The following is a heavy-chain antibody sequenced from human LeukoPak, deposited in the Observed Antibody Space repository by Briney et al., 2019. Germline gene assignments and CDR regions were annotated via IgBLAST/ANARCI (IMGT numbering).Heavy chain of an antibody. D-gene: IGHD2-2*01. V-gene: IGHV3-30*18. Sequence: PGGSLRLSCAASGFTVSSNYMSWVRQAPGKGLEWVAVISYDGSNKYYADSVKGRFTISRDNSKNTLYLQMNSLRAEDTAVYYCAKDVFSVVVPAAPLDYWGQGTLVTVSS. CDR1: GFTVSSNY. CDR3: AKDVFSVVVPAAPLDY. CDR2: ISYDGSNK. J-gene: IGHJ4*02.